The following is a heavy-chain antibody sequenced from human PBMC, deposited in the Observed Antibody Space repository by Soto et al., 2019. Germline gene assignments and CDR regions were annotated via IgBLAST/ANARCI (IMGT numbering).Heavy chain of an antibody. CDR3: AKTLISGWSSGGGGMDV. J-gene: IGHJ6*02. D-gene: IGHD6-19*01. CDR1: GFTVSSNY. V-gene: IGHV3-23*01. CDR2: ISGSGGST. Sequence: GGSLRLSCAASGFTVSSNYMSWVRQAPGKGLEWVSAISGSGGSTYYADSVKGRFTISRDNSKNTLYLQMNSLRAEDTAVYYCAKTLISGWSSGGGGMDVWGQGTTVTVSS.